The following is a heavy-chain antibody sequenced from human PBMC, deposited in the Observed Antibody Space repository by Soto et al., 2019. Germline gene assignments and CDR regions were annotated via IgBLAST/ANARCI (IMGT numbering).Heavy chain of an antibody. J-gene: IGHJ4*02. V-gene: IGHV3-23*01. CDR3: VKGRLRGLENGNLDY. CDR1: GFTLTNFA. CDR2: VSGSGITT. Sequence: EVQLLESGGGLVQPGGSLRLSCAASGFTLTNFAMSWVRQAPGKGLEWVSVVSGSGITTKYADSVKGRVIISRDNSYKTLSLQMHSLRVEDTGVYYCVKGRLRGLENGNLDYWGQGTLVTVSS. D-gene: IGHD1-1*01.